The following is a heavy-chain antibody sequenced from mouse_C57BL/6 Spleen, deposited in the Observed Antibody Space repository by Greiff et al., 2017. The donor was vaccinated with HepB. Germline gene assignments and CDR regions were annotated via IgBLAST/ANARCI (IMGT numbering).Heavy chain of an antibody. CDR3: TTYGGRGWYFDV. Sequence: VQLQQSGAELVRPGASVKLSCTASGFNIKDDYMHWVKQRPEQGLEWIGWIDPENGDTEYASKFQGKATITADTSSNTAYLQLSSLTSEDTAVYYCTTYGGRGWYFDVWGTGTTVTVSS. D-gene: IGHD1-1*01. CDR1: GFNIKDDY. J-gene: IGHJ1*03. CDR2: IDPENGDT. V-gene: IGHV14-4*01.